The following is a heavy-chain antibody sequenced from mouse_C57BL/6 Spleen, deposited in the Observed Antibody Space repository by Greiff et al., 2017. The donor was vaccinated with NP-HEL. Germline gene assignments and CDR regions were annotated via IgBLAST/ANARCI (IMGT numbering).Heavy chain of an antibody. CDR3: ARRAGTTGHYFDY. J-gene: IGHJ2*01. V-gene: IGHV1-80*01. D-gene: IGHD1-1*01. Sequence: VQLQQSGAELVKPGASVKISCKASGYAFSSYWMNWVKQRPGKGLEWIGQIYPRDGDTNYNGKFKGKATLTADKSSSTAYMQLSSLTSEYSAVYFCARRAGTTGHYFDYWGQGTTLTVSS. CDR2: IYPRDGDT. CDR1: GYAFSSYW.